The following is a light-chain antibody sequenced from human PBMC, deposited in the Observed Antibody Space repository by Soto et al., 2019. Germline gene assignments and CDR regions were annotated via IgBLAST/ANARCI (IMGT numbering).Light chain of an antibody. V-gene: IGKV1-5*01. CDR2: DAS. CDR1: QSINDW. J-gene: IGKJ2*01. Sequence: DIQMTQSPSSMSASVGDRVTITCRASQSINDWLAWYQQKPGKAPKVVIYDASNLAIGVLSRFSGSESGPEFILFISSLQPDDFASYFCQQYYGPSTFGQGTKLEIK. CDR3: QQYYGPST.